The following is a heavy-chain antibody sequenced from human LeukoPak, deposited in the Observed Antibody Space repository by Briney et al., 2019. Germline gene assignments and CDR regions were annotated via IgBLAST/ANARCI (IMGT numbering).Heavy chain of an antibody. CDR2: IYFGGSS. V-gene: IGHV4-39*01. CDR1: GGSISSRGYY. J-gene: IGHJ4*02. CDR3: ARHFGYNYGHVDY. D-gene: IGHD5-18*01. Sequence: SETLSLTCSVSGGSISSRGYYWGWIRQPPGKGLEWIGSIYFGGSSCYNPSLKSRVTISVDTSRNQFSLKLSSVTAADTAVYYCARHFGYNYGHVDYWGQGTLVTVSS.